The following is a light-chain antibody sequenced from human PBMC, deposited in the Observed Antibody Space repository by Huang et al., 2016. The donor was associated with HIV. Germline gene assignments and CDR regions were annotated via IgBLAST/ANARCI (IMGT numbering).Light chain of an antibody. CDR1: QSVGRSS. CDR3: QQYGSSPTT. J-gene: IGKJ1*01. Sequence: EILLTQSPGTLSLSPGERATLTCRASQSVGRSSLAWYQQQPGRAPTPLLYDAARRASDNPDRFSGSGSGTDFTLTITRLEPQDFAVYYCQQYGSSPTTFGQGTKVEI. V-gene: IGKV3-20*01. CDR2: DAA.